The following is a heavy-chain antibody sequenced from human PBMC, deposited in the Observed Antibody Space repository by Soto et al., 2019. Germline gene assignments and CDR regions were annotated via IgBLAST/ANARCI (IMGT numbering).Heavy chain of an antibody. D-gene: IGHD6-13*01. CDR1: GGSISSYY. Sequence: SETLSLTCTVSGGSISSYYWSWIRQPPGKGLEWIGYIYYSGSTNYNPSLKSRVTISVDTSKNQFSLKLSSVTAADTAVYYCARPFSSSWFRGAFDIWGQGTMVTVSS. CDR2: IYYSGST. J-gene: IGHJ3*02. V-gene: IGHV4-59*08. CDR3: ARPFSSSWFRGAFDI.